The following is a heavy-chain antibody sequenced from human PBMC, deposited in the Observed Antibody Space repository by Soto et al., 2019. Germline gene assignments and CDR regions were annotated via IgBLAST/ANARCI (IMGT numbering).Heavy chain of an antibody. J-gene: IGHJ3*02. Sequence: SQTLSLTCAISGDSVSSNSAAWNWIRQSPSRGLEWLGRTYYRSKWYNDYAVSVKSRITINPDTSKNQFSLQLNSVTPEDTAVYYCARDNTGYSSGERPPDDAFEIWGQGTMVTVSS. D-gene: IGHD6-19*01. CDR1: GDSVSSNSAA. V-gene: IGHV6-1*01. CDR2: TYYRSKWYN. CDR3: ARDNTGYSSGERPPDDAFEI.